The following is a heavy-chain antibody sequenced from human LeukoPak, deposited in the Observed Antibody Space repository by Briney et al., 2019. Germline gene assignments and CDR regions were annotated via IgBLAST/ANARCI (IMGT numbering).Heavy chain of an antibody. CDR3: ARDPAAHYCYDH. J-gene: IGHJ5*02. CDR1: GYTFTSYG. V-gene: IGHV1-18*01. CDR2: ISAYNGNT. Sequence: ASVKVSCKASGYTFTSYGISWVRQAPGQGLEWMGWISAYNGNTNYAQKFQGRVTMTTDTSTSTAYMELRSLRSDDTAVYYCARDPAAHYCYDHWGQGTLVTVSS.